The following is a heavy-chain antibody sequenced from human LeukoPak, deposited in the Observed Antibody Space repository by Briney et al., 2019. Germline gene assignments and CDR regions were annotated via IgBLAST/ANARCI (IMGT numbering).Heavy chain of an antibody. J-gene: IGHJ1*01. CDR1: GYTFTNYG. D-gene: IGHD4-17*01. Sequence: GASVKVSCKASGYTFTNYGISWVRQAPGQGPEWMGWMSGYDGKTNYAQKVQGRVTMTTDTSTSTAYMELRSLRSDDTAVYYCARDDYGDYVSYFLHWGQGTLVMVSA. CDR3: ARDDYGDYVSYFLH. V-gene: IGHV1-18*01. CDR2: MSGYDGKT.